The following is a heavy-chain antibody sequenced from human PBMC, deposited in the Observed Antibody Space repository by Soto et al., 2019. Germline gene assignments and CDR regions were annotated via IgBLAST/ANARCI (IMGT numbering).Heavy chain of an antibody. J-gene: IGHJ4*02. CDR2: ISSSSSYI. CDR3: AGDELVRHYDSIGYYPLFDY. D-gene: IGHD3-22*01. V-gene: IGHV3-21*01. CDR1: GFTFSSYS. Sequence: GGSLRLSCAASGFTFSSYSMNWVRQAPGKGLEWASSISSSSSYIYYADSVKGRFTTSRDNAKNSLYLQMNSLRAEDTAVDYWAGDELVRHYDSIGYYPLFDYWGQGTLVTVSS.